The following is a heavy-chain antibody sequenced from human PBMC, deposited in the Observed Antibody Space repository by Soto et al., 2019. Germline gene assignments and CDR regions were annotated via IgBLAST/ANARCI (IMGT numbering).Heavy chain of an antibody. V-gene: IGHV3-9*01. Sequence: GGSLRLSCAASGFTFDDYAMHWVRQAPGKGLEWVSGISWNSGSIGYADSVKGRFTISRDSAKNSLYLQMNSLRAEDTALYYCAKDVSRGSSYSSYGMDVWGQGTTVTVSS. J-gene: IGHJ6*02. CDR2: ISWNSGSI. CDR3: AKDVSRGSSYSSYGMDV. CDR1: GFTFDDYA. D-gene: IGHD3-10*01.